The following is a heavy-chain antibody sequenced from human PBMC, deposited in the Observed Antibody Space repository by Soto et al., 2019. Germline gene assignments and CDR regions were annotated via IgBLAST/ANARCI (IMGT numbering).Heavy chain of an antibody. Sequence: EVQLVESGGGLVQPGGSLRLSCEASGFMFSAYWMSWVRQDPRKGLEWVATISGGASVKFYVDSVKGRFTISRDDAKNSLYLQMNSLRDEDTAVYYCVREDSHRFDHWGQGTLVTVSS. CDR1: GFMFSAYW. J-gene: IGHJ4*02. CDR2: ISGGASVK. V-gene: IGHV3-7*01. CDR3: VREDSHRFDH.